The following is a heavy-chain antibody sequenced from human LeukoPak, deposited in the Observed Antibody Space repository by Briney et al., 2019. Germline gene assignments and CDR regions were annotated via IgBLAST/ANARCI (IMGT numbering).Heavy chain of an antibody. CDR2: IYYSGST. CDR1: GGSISSGGYY. V-gene: IGHV4-31*03. CDR3: ARGVARGANWFDP. J-gene: IGHJ5*02. D-gene: IGHD2-15*01. Sequence: PSQTLSLTCTVSGGSISSGGYYWSWIRQHPGKGLEWIGYIYYSGSTYYNPSLKSRVTISVDTSKNQFSLKLSSVTAADTAVYYWARGVARGANWFDPWGQGTLVTVSS.